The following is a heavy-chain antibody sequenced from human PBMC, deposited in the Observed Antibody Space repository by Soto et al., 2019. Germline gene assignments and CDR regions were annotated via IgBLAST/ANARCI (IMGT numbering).Heavy chain of an antibody. V-gene: IGHV5-51*01. CDR3: ARGGVSTRTFDY. D-gene: IGHD3-3*01. CDR2: IYPSDSDT. J-gene: IGHJ4*02. CDR1: VYNFAGDW. Sequence: GESLKISCKGSVYNFAGDWIAWVRQMPGKGLELLGLIYPSDSDTRYRPSFQGQVTISAEKSISSAYLQWSSLRASDTAMYYCARGGVSTRTFDYWGQGTPVNVSS.